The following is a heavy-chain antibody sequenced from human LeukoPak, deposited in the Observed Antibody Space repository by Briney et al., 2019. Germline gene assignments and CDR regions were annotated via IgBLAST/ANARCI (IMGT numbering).Heavy chain of an antibody. CDR2: IKQDGSEK. D-gene: IGHD3-16*01. J-gene: IGHJ4*02. V-gene: IGHV3-7*01. Sequence: GGSLRLSCAASGYTFTSYWMSWVRQAPGKGLEWVGNIKQDGSEKYYVDSVKGRFTISRDNAKNSLYLQMNSLRDEDTAVYYCARDEYDYVWGSYTRVYYFDYWGQGTLVTVSS. CDR3: ARDEYDYVWGSYTRVYYFDY. CDR1: GYTFTSYW.